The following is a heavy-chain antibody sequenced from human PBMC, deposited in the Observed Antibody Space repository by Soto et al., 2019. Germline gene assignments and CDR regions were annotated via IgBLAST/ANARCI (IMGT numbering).Heavy chain of an antibody. CDR3: ARDRAAVASTFDY. Sequence: SETLRVTCAVSGYFMTNGNYWGWIRQSPGKGLEWIGSIYYTGRTYYNPSLKSRVTMSVDTSKNQFSLKLTSVTAADTAVYYCARDRAAVASTFDYRGTRTLVIVSS. CDR1: GYFMTNGNY. D-gene: IGHD6-13*01. V-gene: IGHV4-38-2*02. CDR2: IYYTGRT. J-gene: IGHJ4*02.